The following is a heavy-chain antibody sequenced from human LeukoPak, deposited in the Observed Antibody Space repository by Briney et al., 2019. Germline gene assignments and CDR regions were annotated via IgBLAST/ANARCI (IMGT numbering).Heavy chain of an antibody. D-gene: IGHD1-1*01. CDR3: ARDGDNSFSSDS. CDR2: ISGSSSYI. Sequence: GGSLRLSCVASGFTFSSYSMNWVRQAPGKGLEWVSSISGSSSYIYYADSVKGRFTISRDNAKNSLYLQMNSLRAEDTAVYYCARDGDNSFSSDSWGQGTLVTVSS. J-gene: IGHJ4*02. CDR1: GFTFSSYS. V-gene: IGHV3-21*01.